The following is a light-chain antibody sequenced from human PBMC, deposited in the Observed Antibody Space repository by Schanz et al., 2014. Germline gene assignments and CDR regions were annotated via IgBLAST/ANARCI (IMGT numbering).Light chain of an antibody. J-gene: IGLJ3*02. CDR1: SSDIGGYNF. CDR2: DVS. CDR3: ISYTSSRTKGV. Sequence: QSVLTQPASVSGSPGQSITISCTGTSSDIGGYNFVSWYQQHPGRAPKLMIYDVSNRPSGVSNRFSGSKSGNTASLTISGLQAEDEADYYCISYTSSRTKGVFGGGTKLTVL. V-gene: IGLV2-14*01.